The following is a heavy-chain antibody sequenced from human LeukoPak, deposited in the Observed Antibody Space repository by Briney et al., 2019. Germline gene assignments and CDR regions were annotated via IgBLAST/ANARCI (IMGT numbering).Heavy chain of an antibody. Sequence: ASVKVSCKASGYTFTGYYMHWVRQATRQGLEWMGWMNPNSGNTGYAQKFQGRVTMTRNTSISTAYMELSSLRSEDTAVYYCARGLSPLSYYYDSSGYCRGWAFDYWGQGTLVTVSS. J-gene: IGHJ4*02. CDR3: ARGLSPLSYYYDSSGYCRGWAFDY. V-gene: IGHV1-8*02. CDR1: GYTFTGYY. D-gene: IGHD3-22*01. CDR2: MNPNSGNT.